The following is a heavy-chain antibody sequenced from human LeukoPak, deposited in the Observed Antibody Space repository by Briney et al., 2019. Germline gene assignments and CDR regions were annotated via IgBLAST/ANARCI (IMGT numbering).Heavy chain of an antibody. CDR1: GCTFSSYA. V-gene: IGHV1-69*06. CDR3: ARSSIIAAAGPYYFDY. D-gene: IGHD6-13*01. Sequence: SVKVSCKASGCTFSSYAISWVRQAPGQGLEWMGGIIPIFGTANYAQKFQGRVTITADKSTSTAYMELSSLRSEDTAVYYCARSSIIAAAGPYYFDYWGQGTLVTVSS. J-gene: IGHJ4*02. CDR2: IIPIFGTA.